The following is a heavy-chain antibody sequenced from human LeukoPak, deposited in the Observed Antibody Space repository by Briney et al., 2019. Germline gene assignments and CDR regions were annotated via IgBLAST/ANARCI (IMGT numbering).Heavy chain of an antibody. CDR1: GGSISSGGYY. D-gene: IGHD4-17*01. CDR3: ARYDYGDYSWDFDY. CDR2: IYYSGST. Sequence: PSETLSLTCTVSGGSISSGGYYWSWIRQHPGKGLEWIGYIYYSGSTYYNPSLKSRVTISVDTSKNQFSLKLSSVTAADTAVYYWARYDYGDYSWDFDYWGQGTLVTVSS. J-gene: IGHJ4*02. V-gene: IGHV4-31*03.